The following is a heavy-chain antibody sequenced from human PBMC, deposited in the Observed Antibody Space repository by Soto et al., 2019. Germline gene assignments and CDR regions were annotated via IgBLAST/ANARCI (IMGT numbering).Heavy chain of an antibody. CDR2: IYYSGST. CDR1: GGSISSYY. J-gene: IGHJ4*02. V-gene: IGHV4-59*08. Sequence: SETLSLTCTVTGGSISSYYWSWIRQPPGKGLEWIGYIYYSGSTNYNPSLKSRVTISVDTSKNQLSLKLSSVTAADTAVYYCARRYGYSFDYWGQGTLVTVS. CDR3: ARRYGYSFDY. D-gene: IGHD5-18*01.